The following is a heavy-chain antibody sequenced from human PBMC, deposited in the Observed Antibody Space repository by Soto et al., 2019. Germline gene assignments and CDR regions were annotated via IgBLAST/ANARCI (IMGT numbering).Heavy chain of an antibody. D-gene: IGHD1-1*01. V-gene: IGHV3-33*01. J-gene: IGHJ4*02. CDR2: IWSDGNNK. CDR3: ARIQLDTIMDIDY. CDR1: GFTFNTYG. Sequence: QVQLVESGGGVVQPGTSLRLSCAASGFTFNTYGFHWVRQAPGKGLEWVAVIWSDGNNKYHSDSVKGRFTISRDSSKNTLYLQMNSLRVEDTAVYYCARIQLDTIMDIDYWGQGALVTVSS.